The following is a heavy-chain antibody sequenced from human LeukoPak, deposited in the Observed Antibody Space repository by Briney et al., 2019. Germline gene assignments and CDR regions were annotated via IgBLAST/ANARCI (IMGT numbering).Heavy chain of an antibody. D-gene: IGHD2-2*01. J-gene: IGHJ4*02. CDR2: IYYSGST. CDR1: GGSISSGTYY. V-gene: IGHV4-39*07. CDR3: ARDRPLFVVVPAAIDY. Sequence: PSETLSLTCTVSGGSISSGTYYWGWVRQSPGEGLEWIGSIYYSGSTYYNPSLMSRVTISVDTSKNQFSLKLSSVTAADTAVYYCARDRPLFVVVPAAIDYWGQGTLVTVSS.